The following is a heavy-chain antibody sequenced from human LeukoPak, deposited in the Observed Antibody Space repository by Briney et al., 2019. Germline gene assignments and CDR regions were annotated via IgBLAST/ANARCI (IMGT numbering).Heavy chain of an antibody. CDR3: ARESLGEFDY. CDR2: IHYSGST. J-gene: IGHJ4*02. CDR1: GGSISSYY. D-gene: IGHD3-16*01. V-gene: IGHV4-59*01. Sequence: SETLSLTCTVSGGSISSYYWSWIRQPPGKGLEWIGYIHYSGSTNYNPSLKSRVTISVDTSKNQFSLKLSSVTAADTAVYYCARESLGEFDYWGQGTLVTVSS.